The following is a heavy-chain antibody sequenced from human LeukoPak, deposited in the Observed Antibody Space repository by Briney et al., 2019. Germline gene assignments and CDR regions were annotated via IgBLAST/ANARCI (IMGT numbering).Heavy chain of an antibody. D-gene: IGHD3-22*01. Sequence: GGSLRLSCAASGFTVSSNYMSWVRQAPGKGLEWVSVIYSGGSTYYADSVKGRFTISRDNSKNTLYLQMNSLRAEDTAVYYCAKDTTLDYYDSSGMGFDYWGQGTLVTVSS. CDR2: IYSGGST. V-gene: IGHV3-53*01. CDR1: GFTVSSNY. J-gene: IGHJ4*02. CDR3: AKDTTLDYYDSSGMGFDY.